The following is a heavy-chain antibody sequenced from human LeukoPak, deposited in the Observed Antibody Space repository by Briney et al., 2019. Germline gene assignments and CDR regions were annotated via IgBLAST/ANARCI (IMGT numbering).Heavy chain of an antibody. J-gene: IGHJ6*03. CDR1: GGPIYSYY. Sequence: SETLSLTCTVSGGPIYSYYWSWIRQTAGKGLEWIGRLYPGVSTDYNPSLKSRVTMSVDTSKNQFVLKLGAVTAADTAVCYCARLKFYDSTGYIPGHYMDVWGKGTTVTVSS. D-gene: IGHD3-22*01. CDR2: LYPGVST. CDR3: ARLKFYDSTGYIPGHYMDV. V-gene: IGHV4-4*07.